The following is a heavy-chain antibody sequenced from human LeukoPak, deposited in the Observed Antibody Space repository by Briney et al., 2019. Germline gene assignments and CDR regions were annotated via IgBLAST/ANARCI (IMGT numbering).Heavy chain of an antibody. J-gene: IGHJ4*02. CDR2: INHSGST. Sequence: SKTLSLTCAVYGGSFSGYYWSWIRQPPGKGLEWIGEINHSGSTNYNPSLKSRVTISVDTSKNQFSLKLSSVTAADTAVYYCARGRVGATVISKWGQGTLVTVSS. V-gene: IGHV4-34*01. D-gene: IGHD1-26*01. CDR3: ARGRVGATVISK. CDR1: GGSFSGYY.